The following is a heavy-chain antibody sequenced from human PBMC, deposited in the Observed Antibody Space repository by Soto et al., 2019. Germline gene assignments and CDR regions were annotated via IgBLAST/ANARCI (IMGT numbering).Heavy chain of an antibody. CDR1: GFNFSRYG. D-gene: IGHD3-9*01. CDR2: ISYDESNK. CDR3: AKAGLHYFDY. V-gene: IGHV3-30*18. Sequence: QVQLVESGGGVVQPGRSLRLSCAASGFNFSRYGMNWVRQAPGKGLEWVAVISYDESNKYYADSVKGRFTISRDSSKNTLFLQVNSLRPEDTAVYYCAKAGLHYFDYWGQGTLVTVSS. J-gene: IGHJ4*02.